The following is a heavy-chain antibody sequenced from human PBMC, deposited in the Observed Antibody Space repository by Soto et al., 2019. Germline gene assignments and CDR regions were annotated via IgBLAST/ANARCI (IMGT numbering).Heavy chain of an antibody. D-gene: IGHD4-17*01. CDR1: GYTFTSYG. J-gene: IGHJ6*02. V-gene: IGHV1-18*01. Sequence: QVQLVQSGAEVKKPGASVKVSCKASGYTFTSYGISWVRQAPGQGLEWMGWISAYNGNTNYAQKLQGRVTMTTDTSTSTAYMELRSLRSDDTAVYYCATQGVTTNTKSFLDYYDYYGMDVWGQGTTVTVSS. CDR3: ATQGVTTNTKSFLDYYDYYGMDV. CDR2: ISAYNGNT.